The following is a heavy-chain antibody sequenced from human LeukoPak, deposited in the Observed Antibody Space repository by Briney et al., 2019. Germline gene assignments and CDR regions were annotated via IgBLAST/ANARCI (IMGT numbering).Heavy chain of an antibody. J-gene: IGHJ5*02. CDR3: ARGGGSTNPKYNWFDP. V-gene: IGHV4-59*01. CDR1: GGSISSYY. D-gene: IGHD2-2*01. CDR2: IYYSGST. Sequence: SETLSLTCTVSGGSISSYYWSWIRQPPGKGLEWIGYIYYSGSTNYNPSLKSRVTISVDTSKNQFSLKLSSVTAADTAVYYCARGGGSTNPKYNWFDPWGQGTLVTVSS.